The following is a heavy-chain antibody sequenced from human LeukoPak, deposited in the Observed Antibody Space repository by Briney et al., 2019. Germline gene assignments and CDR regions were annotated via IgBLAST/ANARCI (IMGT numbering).Heavy chain of an antibody. J-gene: IGHJ2*01. Sequence: SETLSLTCTVSGVSISTYSWSWIRLPPGKGLEWIGYISYSGSTSYNPSLRSRVTISVDTSKNQFSLKLSSVTAADTAVYYCATDGNFDLWGRGTLVTVSS. CDR1: GVSISTYS. CDR3: ATDGNFDL. CDR2: ISYSGST. D-gene: IGHD1-26*01. V-gene: IGHV4-59*01.